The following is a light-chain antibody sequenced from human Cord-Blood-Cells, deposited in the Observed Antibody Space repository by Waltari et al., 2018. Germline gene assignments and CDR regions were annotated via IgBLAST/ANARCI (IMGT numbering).Light chain of an antibody. V-gene: IGLV2-23*03. CDR2: EGS. CDR3: CSYAGSSTFDVV. J-gene: IGLJ2*01. Sequence: QSALTQPAPVSGSPGQSITISCTGTSSDVGSYNLVSWYPQHPGKAPKLMIYEGSKRPSGVSNRFSGTKSGNTASLTISGRQAEDEADYYCCSYAGSSTFDVVFGGGTKLTVL. CDR1: SSDVGSYNL.